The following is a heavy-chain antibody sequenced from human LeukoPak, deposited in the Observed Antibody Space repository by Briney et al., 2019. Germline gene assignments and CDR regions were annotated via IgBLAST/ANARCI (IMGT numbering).Heavy chain of an antibody. CDR1: GDSVTNYY. CDR2: MSYSEST. CDR3: ARAGISWNPADS. D-gene: IGHD1-1*01. J-gene: IGHJ4*02. V-gene: IGHV4-59*02. Sequence: PSETLSLTCTVSGDSVTNYYWSWVRQPPGKGLQWIGYMSYSESTNYSPSLKSRVTISIDTSKNQFSLRLNSVTATDTAVYYCARAGISWNPADSWGQGTLVTVSS.